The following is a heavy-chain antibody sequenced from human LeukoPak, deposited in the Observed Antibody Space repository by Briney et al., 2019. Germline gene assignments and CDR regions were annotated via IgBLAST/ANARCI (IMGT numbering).Heavy chain of an antibody. Sequence: KPSETLSLTCTVSGYSISSGYYWGWIRQPPGKGLEWIGSIYYSGSTYYNPSLKSRVTISVDTSKNQFSLKLSSVTAADTAVYYCARDQGYYGSGSYGYWGQGTLVTVSS. CDR3: ARDQGYYGSGSYGY. CDR1: GYSISSGYY. CDR2: IYYSGST. J-gene: IGHJ4*02. V-gene: IGHV4-38-2*02. D-gene: IGHD3-10*01.